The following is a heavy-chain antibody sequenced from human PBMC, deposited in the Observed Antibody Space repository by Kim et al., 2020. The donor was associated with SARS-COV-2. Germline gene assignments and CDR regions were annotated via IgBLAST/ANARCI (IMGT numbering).Heavy chain of an antibody. J-gene: IGHJ3*02. Sequence: GGSLRLSCAASGFTFSNYAIHWVRQAPGKGLEWVALISYDGSNKYYADSLKGRFTISRDNSKNTLYLQMNSLGAEDTAVYYCARAHSGSYRDAFDIWGQGTMVTVSS. CDR2: ISYDGSNK. V-gene: IGHV3-30-3*01. CDR3: ARAHSGSYRDAFDI. D-gene: IGHD1-26*01. CDR1: GFTFSNYA.